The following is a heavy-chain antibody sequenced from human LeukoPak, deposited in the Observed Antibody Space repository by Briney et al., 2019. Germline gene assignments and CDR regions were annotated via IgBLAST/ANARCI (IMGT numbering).Heavy chain of an antibody. CDR1: GFTFSSYG. CDR3: AKDVLYGFSTPDWFDP. J-gene: IGHJ5*02. D-gene: IGHD2-2*02. CDR2: IWYDGSNK. Sequence: PGGSLRLSCAASGFTFSSYGMHWVRQAPGKGLEWVAVIWYDGSNKYYADSVKGRFTISRDNSKNTLYLQMNSLRAEDTAVYYCAKDVLYGFSTPDWFDPWGQGTLVTVSS. V-gene: IGHV3-33*06.